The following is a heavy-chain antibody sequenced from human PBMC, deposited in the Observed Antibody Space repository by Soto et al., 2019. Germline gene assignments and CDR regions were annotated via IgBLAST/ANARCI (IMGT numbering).Heavy chain of an antibody. D-gene: IGHD6-13*01. CDR2: ISWNSGSI. Sequence: LRLSCAASGFTFDDYAMHWVRQAPGKGLEWVSGISWNSGSIGHADSVKGRFTISRDNAKNSLYLQMNSLRAEDTALYYCAKDLRIAAARGYYYGMDVWGQGTTVTVSS. V-gene: IGHV3-9*01. J-gene: IGHJ6*02. CDR1: GFTFDDYA. CDR3: AKDLRIAAARGYYYGMDV.